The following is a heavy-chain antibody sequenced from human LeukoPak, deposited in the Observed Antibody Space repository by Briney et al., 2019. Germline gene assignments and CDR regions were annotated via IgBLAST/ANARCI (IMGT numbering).Heavy chain of an antibody. D-gene: IGHD3-22*01. CDR1: GFTFSXXX. CDR2: XSYDGSNK. J-gene: IGHJ4*02. CDR3: AKGDYYDSPREDFDY. V-gene: IGHV3-30*18. Sequence: SGGSLRLSCXASGFTFSXXXXXXXXQAPGKXXXXXXXXSYDGSNKYYADSVKXRFTIXRDNSKNTLYLQMNSLRAEDTAVYYCAKGDYYDSPREDFDYWGQGTLVTVSS.